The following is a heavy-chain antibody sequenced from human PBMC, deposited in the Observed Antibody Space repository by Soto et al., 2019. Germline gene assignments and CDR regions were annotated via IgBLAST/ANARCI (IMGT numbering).Heavy chain of an antibody. D-gene: IGHD3-22*01. CDR3: ARGYYYDSSGYCDFDY. V-gene: IGHV4-34*01. J-gene: IGHJ4*02. CDR2: INHSGST. Sequence: PSETLSLTCAVYGWSFSGYYWSWIRQPPGKGLEWIGEINHSGSTNYNPSLKSRVTISVDTSKNQFSLKLSSVTAADTAVYYCARGYYYDSSGYCDFDYWGQGTLVTVSS. CDR1: GWSFSGYY.